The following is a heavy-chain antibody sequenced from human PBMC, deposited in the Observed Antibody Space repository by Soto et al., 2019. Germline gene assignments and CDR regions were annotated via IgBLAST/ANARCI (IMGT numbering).Heavy chain of an antibody. CDR3: AEDGIRDVRSVSAFLLNRSSDL. D-gene: IGHD3-10*02. CDR2: INSDGSST. Sequence: GKGLVWVSRINSDGSSTSYADSVKGRFTISRDNAKNTLYLQMNSLRAEDTAVFFRAEDGIRDVRSVSAFLLNRSSDL. J-gene: IGHJ2*01. V-gene: IGHV3-74*01.